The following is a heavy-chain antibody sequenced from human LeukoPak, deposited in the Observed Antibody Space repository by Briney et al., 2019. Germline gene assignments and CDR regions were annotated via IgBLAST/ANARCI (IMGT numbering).Heavy chain of an antibody. CDR2: MSSSGSTI. CDR3: ARETGTLDY. CDR1: GFTFSDHY. Sequence: PGGSLRLSCVASGFTFSDHYMSWIRQAPGKGLEWVSYMSSSGSTIYYADSVKGRFTISGDNAKNSLYLQMNSLRAEDTAVYYCARETGTLDYWGQGTLVTVS. J-gene: IGHJ4*02. D-gene: IGHD1-14*01. V-gene: IGHV3-11*01.